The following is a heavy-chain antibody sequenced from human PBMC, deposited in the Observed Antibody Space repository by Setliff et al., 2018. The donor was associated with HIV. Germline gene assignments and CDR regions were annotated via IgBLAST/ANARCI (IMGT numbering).Heavy chain of an antibody. Sequence: PGGSLRLSCAASGFTFNTYAVHWVRQVPGKGLEWVSGISWNGETKGYADSVKGRFAISRDNARNSLFLEMNNLRVEDMGLYYYTKCHYQYNFWSGYFSTWGQGALVTVSS. D-gene: IGHD3-3*01. CDR3: TKCHYQYNFWSGYFST. V-gene: IGHV3-9*03. J-gene: IGHJ5*02. CDR2: ISWNGETK. CDR1: GFTFNTYA.